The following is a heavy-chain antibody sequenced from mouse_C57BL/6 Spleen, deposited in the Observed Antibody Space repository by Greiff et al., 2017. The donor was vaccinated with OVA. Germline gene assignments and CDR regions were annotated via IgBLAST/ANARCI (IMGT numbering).Heavy chain of an antibody. D-gene: IGHD3-1*01. CDR2: IDPSDSYT. V-gene: IGHV1-69*01. Sequence: VQLQQSGAELVMPGASVKLSCKASGYTFTSYWMHWVKQRPGQGLEWIGEIDPSDSYTNYNQKFKGKSTLTVDKSSSTAYMQLSSLTSEDSAVYYCARRSGEYFDVWGTGTTVTVSS. CDR1: GYTFTSYW. CDR3: ARRSGEYFDV. J-gene: IGHJ1*03.